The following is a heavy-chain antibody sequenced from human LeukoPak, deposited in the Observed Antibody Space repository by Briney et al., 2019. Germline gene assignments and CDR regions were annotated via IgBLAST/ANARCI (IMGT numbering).Heavy chain of an antibody. Sequence: GGSLRLSCAASGFTFSSYEFNWVRQVPGKGLEWVSYISSSGNTIYYADSVKGRFTVSRDNAKNSLFLQMNGLRAEDTAIYYCARERIYGDYFDYWGQGALAPSPQ. V-gene: IGHV3-48*03. CDR3: ARERIYGDYFDY. D-gene: IGHD4-17*01. J-gene: IGHJ4*02. CDR1: GFTFSSYE. CDR2: ISSSGNTI.